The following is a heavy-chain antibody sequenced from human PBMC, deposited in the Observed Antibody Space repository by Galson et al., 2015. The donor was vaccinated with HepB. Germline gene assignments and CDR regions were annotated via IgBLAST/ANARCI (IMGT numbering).Heavy chain of an antibody. CDR3: TTAGNVSPYYYYYGMDV. CDR1: GFTFSNAW. J-gene: IGHJ6*02. V-gene: IGHV3-15*07. Sequence: SLRLSCAASGFTFSNAWMNWVRQAPGKGLEWVGRIKSKTDGGTTDYAAPVKGRFTISRDDSKNTLYLQMNSLKTEDTAVYYCTTAGNVSPYYYYYGMDVWGQGTTVTVSS. CDR2: IKSKTDGGTT.